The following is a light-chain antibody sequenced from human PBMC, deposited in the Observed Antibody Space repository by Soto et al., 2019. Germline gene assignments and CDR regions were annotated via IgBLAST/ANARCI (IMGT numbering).Light chain of an antibody. CDR2: AAS. V-gene: IGKV1-17*02. Sequence: IQITQAPSSMSESVGDRVTITCRASQAIGTALGWYQQKPGKAPKRLIYAASSLQSGAPPRFSGSGSGTDFTLTIRNLQPGDFATYFCLQHYSYPRTFGHVTNVAIK. CDR3: LQHYSYPRT. CDR1: QAIGTA. J-gene: IGKJ3*01.